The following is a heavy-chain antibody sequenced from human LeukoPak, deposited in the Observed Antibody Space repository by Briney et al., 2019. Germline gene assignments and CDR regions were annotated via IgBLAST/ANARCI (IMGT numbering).Heavy chain of an antibody. D-gene: IGHD3-3*01. CDR3: ARDASTVDFWSGYLDY. CDR2: IYTSGST. CDR1: GGSISSGSYY. V-gene: IGHV4-61*02. Sequence: PSETLSLTCTVSGGSISSGSYYWSCIRQPAGKGLECIGRIYTSGSTNYNPSLKSRVTISVDTSKNQFSLKLSSVTAADTAVYYCARDASTVDFWSGYLDYWGQGTLVTVSS. J-gene: IGHJ4*02.